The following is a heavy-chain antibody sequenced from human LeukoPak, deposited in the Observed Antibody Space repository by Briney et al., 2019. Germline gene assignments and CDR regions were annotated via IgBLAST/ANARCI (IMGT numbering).Heavy chain of an antibody. CDR1: GFTFSDYY. J-gene: IGHJ4*02. Sequence: GGSLRLSCAASGFTFSDYYMTWIRQAPGRGLEWISYVNGSSSDTKYADSVKGRFTISRDNAKNSLYLQMNSLRAEDTAVYYCARDASSGWYGRGYFDYWGQGTLVTVSS. CDR3: ARDASSGWYGRGYFDY. V-gene: IGHV3-11*06. CDR2: VNGSSSDT. D-gene: IGHD6-19*01.